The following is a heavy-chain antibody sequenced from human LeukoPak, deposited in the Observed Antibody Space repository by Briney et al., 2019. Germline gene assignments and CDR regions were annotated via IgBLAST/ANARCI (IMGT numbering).Heavy chain of an antibody. CDR3: AKSYGPGNPLIDY. CDR1: GFTFSSYG. J-gene: IGHJ4*02. D-gene: IGHD3-10*01. CDR2: ISYDGSNK. Sequence: GGSLRLSCAASGFTFSSYGMHWVGQAPGKGLEWVAVISYDGSNKYYADSVKGRFTISRDNSKNTLYLQMNSLRAEDTAVYYCAKSYGPGNPLIDYWGQGTLVTVSS. V-gene: IGHV3-30*18.